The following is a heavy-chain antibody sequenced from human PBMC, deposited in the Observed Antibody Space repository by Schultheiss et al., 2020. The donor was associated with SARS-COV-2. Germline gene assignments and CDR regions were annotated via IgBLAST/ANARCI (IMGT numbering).Heavy chain of an antibody. CDR2: IYNSGST. V-gene: IGHV4-59*12. Sequence: SETLSLTCAVYGGSISSYYWRWIRQPPGKGLEWIGYIYNSGSTNYNPSLKSRVTISVDTSKNQFSLKLSSVTAADTAVYYCARDLSRQYASWGQGTLVTVSS. J-gene: IGHJ4*02. CDR1: GGSISSYY. CDR3: ARDLSRQYAS. D-gene: IGHD2-8*01.